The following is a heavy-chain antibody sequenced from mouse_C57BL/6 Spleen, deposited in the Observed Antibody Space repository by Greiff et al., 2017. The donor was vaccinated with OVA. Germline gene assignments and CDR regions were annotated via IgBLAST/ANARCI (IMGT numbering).Heavy chain of an antibody. CDR1: GYSFTDYN. J-gene: IGHJ3*01. D-gene: IGHD2-4*01. CDR3: ARYDYDDERAWFAY. Sequence: VQLKQSGPELVKPGASVKISCKASGYSFTDYNMNWVKQSNGTSLEWIGVINPNYGTTSYNQKFKGKATLTVDQSSSPAYMQLNSLTSEDSAVYYCARYDYDDERAWFAYWGKGTLVTVSA. V-gene: IGHV1-39*01. CDR2: INPNYGTT.